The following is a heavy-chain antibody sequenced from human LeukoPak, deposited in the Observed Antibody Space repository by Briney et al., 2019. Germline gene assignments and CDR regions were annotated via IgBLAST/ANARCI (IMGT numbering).Heavy chain of an antibody. CDR1: GFTFSSYE. D-gene: IGHD3-10*02. V-gene: IGHV3-48*03. CDR2: ISSSGSTI. J-gene: IGHJ6*04. Sequence: GGSLRLSCAASGFTFSSYEMNWVRQAPGKGPEWVSYISSSGSTIYYADSVKGRFTISRDNAKNSLYLQMNSLRAEDTAVYYCAELGITMIGGVWGKGTTVTISS. CDR3: AELGITMIGGV.